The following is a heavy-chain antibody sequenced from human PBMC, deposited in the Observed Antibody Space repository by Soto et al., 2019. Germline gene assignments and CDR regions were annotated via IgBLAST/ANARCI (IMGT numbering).Heavy chain of an antibody. CDR1: GFTFSSYA. CDR3: ARDVTVVRGWGGMDV. V-gene: IGHV3-30-3*01. D-gene: IGHD2-15*01. Sequence: GGSLRLSCAASGFTFSSYAMHWVRQAPGKGLEWVAVISYDGSNKYYADSVKGRFTISRDNSKNTLYLQMNSLRAEDTAVYYCARDVTVVRGWGGMDVWGQGTTVTVS. CDR2: ISYDGSNK. J-gene: IGHJ6*02.